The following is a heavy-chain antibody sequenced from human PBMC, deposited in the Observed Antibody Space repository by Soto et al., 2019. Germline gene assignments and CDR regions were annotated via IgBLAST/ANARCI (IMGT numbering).Heavy chain of an antibody. CDR1: GFTFSSYG. V-gene: IGHV3-30*18. D-gene: IGHD3-3*01. Sequence: QVQLVESGGGVVQPGRSLRLSCAASGFTFSSYGMHWVRQAPGKGLEWVAVIYDGSNKYYADSVKGRFTISRDNSKNALYLQMNSLRGEDPAVYYCANDLGSGPMDVWGQGTTVTVSS. CDR2: IYDGSNK. J-gene: IGHJ6*02. CDR3: ANDLGSGPMDV.